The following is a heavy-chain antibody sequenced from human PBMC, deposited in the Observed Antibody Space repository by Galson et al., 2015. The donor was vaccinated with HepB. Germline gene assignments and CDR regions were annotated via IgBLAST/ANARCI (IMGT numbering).Heavy chain of an antibody. D-gene: IGHD4-11*01. CDR1: GGSISSYY. CDR2: IYTSGST. V-gene: IGHV4-4*07. CDR3: ASTRHDYGNYGAWNYFDY. J-gene: IGHJ4*02. Sequence: SETLSLTCTVSGGSISSYYWSWIRQPAGKGLEWIGRIYTSGSTNYNPSLKSRVTMSVDTSKNQFSRKLSSVTAADTAGYYCASTRHDYGNYGAWNYFDYWGQGTLVTVSS.